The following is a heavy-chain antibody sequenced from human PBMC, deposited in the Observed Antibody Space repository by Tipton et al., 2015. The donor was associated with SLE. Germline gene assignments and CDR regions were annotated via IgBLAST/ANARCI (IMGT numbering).Heavy chain of an antibody. Sequence: SLRLSCAASGFIFNNFEMHWVRQAPGKGLEFVSAISTTGRTTFYINSVKGRFTISRDNSKNTLYLQMGSLRREDMALYYCVASESWYRFDYWGQGALVTVSS. CDR2: ISTTGRTT. CDR3: VASESWYRFDY. V-gene: IGHV3-64*01. D-gene: IGHD6-13*01. J-gene: IGHJ4*02. CDR1: GFIFNNFE.